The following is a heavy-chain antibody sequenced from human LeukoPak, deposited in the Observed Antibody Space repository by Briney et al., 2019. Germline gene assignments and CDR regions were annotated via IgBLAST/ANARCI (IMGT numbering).Heavy chain of an antibody. CDR2: INSKTDGGPT. Sequence: PGGSLRLSCIASGFTFRNAWMSWVRQVPGKRLEWIGRINSKTDGGPTVYSAPVKGRFNISRDDSKNTLFLQMNSLETDDTAVYYCATGPLDYWGQGALVTVSS. CDR1: GFTFRNAW. J-gene: IGHJ4*02. CDR3: ATGPLDY. V-gene: IGHV3-15*01.